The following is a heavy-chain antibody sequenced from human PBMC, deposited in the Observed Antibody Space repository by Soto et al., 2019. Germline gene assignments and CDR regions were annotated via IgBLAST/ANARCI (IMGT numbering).Heavy chain of an antibody. CDR2: ISYDGNDK. Sequence: GSLRLSCAASGFNFSRNGMHWVRQAPGKGLEWVAVISYDGNDKYYADSVKGRFTVSRDNSKNTLYLQMKSLRAEDTAVYYCAKTSGAAGPIFNYYFYGMDVWGQGTTVTVSS. CDR3: AKTSGAAGPIFNYYFYGMDV. D-gene: IGHD6-13*01. V-gene: IGHV3-30*18. CDR1: GFNFSRNG. J-gene: IGHJ6*02.